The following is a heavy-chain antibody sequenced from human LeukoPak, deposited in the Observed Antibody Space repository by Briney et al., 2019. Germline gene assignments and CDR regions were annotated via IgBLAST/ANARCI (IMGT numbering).Heavy chain of an antibody. CDR3: AIDPGSSGWYYFDY. CDR1: GFTFDDYA. Sequence: GGSLRLSCAASGFTFDDYAMHWVRQAPGKGLEWVSGISWNSGSIGYADSVKGRFTISRDNAKNSLYLQMNSLRAEDTALYYCAIDPGSSGWYYFDYWGQGTLVTVSS. V-gene: IGHV3-9*01. J-gene: IGHJ4*02. CDR2: ISWNSGSI. D-gene: IGHD6-19*01.